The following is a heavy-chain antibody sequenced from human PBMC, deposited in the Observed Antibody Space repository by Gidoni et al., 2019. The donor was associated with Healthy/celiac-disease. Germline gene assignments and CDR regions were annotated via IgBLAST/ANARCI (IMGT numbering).Heavy chain of an antibody. CDR2: ISGSGGST. V-gene: IGHV3-23*01. Sequence: EVQLLEPGGGSVQPGGSLRLSCAASGFTVSSYAMSWVRQASGKGLEWVSAISGSGGSTYYADSVKGRFTISRDNSKNTLYLQMNSLRAEDTAVYYCAKDLLPRTVTPDSFDIWGQGTMVTVSS. J-gene: IGHJ3*02. D-gene: IGHD4-17*01. CDR3: AKDLLPRTVTPDSFDI. CDR1: GFTVSSYA.